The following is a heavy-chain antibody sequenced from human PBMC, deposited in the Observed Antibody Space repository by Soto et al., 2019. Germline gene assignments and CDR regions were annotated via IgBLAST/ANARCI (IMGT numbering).Heavy chain of an antibody. Sequence: PGGSLRLSCAASGFTFSSYSMNWVRQAPGKGLEWVSSISSSSSYIYYAESVKGRFTISRDNSKNTLYLQMNSMRAEDTAVYYCAKDSLYGDYFYYYGMDVWGQGTTVTVS. V-gene: IGHV3-21*01. CDR1: GFTFSSYS. D-gene: IGHD4-17*01. CDR3: AKDSLYGDYFYYYGMDV. CDR2: ISSSSSYI. J-gene: IGHJ6*02.